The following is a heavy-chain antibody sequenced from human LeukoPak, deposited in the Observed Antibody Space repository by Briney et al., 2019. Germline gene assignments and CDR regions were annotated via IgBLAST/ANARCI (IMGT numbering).Heavy chain of an antibody. J-gene: IGHJ6*02. CDR2: INPNSGGT. D-gene: IGHD6-13*01. CDR3: ARGIAAAGDYYYGMDV. Sequence: GASVKVSCKASGYTFTGYYMHWVQQAPGQGLEWMGWINPNSGGTNYAQKFQGWVTMTRDTSISTAYMELSRLRSDDTAVYYCARGIAAAGDYYYGMDVWGQGTTVTVSS. V-gene: IGHV1-2*04. CDR1: GYTFTGYY.